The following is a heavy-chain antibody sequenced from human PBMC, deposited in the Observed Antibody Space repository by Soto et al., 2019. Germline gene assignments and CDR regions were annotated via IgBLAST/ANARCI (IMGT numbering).Heavy chain of an antibody. V-gene: IGHV1-3*05. D-gene: IGHD6-19*01. Sequence: QVQLVQSGAEEEKPGASVKVSCKASGYTFTGNVMHWVRQAPGQRLEWMGWINAGNGNTKYSQKFQGRVTITRDTSASTAYMELSSLRSEDTAVYYCARAVAVAADFDYWGQGTLVTVSS. CDR3: ARAVAVAADFDY. CDR2: INAGNGNT. CDR1: GYTFTGNV. J-gene: IGHJ4*02.